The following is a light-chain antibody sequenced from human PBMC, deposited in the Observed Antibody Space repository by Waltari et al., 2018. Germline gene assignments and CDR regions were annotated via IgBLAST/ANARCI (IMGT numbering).Light chain of an antibody. Sequence: ELVLTQSPGTLSLSPGESATLSCRASQSVRSSYWAWYQQKPGQAPRLLIFDASTRASGIPDRFSGSGSGTDFTLTITRLEPEDFAVYFCQQHDNSLWTFGQGTKVEVK. CDR1: QSVRSSY. V-gene: IGKV3-20*01. CDR3: QQHDNSLWT. CDR2: DAS. J-gene: IGKJ1*01.